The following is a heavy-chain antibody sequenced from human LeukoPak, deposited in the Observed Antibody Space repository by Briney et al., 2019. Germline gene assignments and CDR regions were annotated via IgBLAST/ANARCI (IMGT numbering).Heavy chain of an antibody. V-gene: IGHV4-34*01. J-gene: IGHJ4*02. CDR1: GGSFSGYY. CDR3: ASFKGGSGSYYFDY. D-gene: IGHD3-10*01. CDR2: INHSGST. Sequence: ASETLSLTCSVYGGSFSGYYWSWIRQPPGKGLEWIGEINHSGSTNYNPSLKSRVTISVDTSKNQFSLKLSSVTAADTAVYYCASFKGGSGSYYFDYWGQGTLVTVSS.